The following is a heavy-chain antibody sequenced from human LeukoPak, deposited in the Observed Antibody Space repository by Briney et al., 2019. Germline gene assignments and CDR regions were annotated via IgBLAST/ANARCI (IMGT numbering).Heavy chain of an antibody. Sequence: GGSLRLSCAASGFTLSSYWMHWVRHAPGKGLVWVSRINSDGSSTSYADSVKGRFTISRDNAKNTLYLQMNSLRAEDTAVYYCARVTIFGVVGAFDIWGQGTMVTVSS. V-gene: IGHV3-74*01. CDR2: INSDGSST. J-gene: IGHJ3*02. CDR3: ARVTIFGVVGAFDI. CDR1: GFTLSSYW. D-gene: IGHD3-3*01.